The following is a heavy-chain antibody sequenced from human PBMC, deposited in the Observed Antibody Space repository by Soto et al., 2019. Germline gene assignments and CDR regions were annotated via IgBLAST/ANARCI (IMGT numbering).Heavy chain of an antibody. CDR3: AKGGPYGSGSVGYYGMDV. CDR1: GFTFSSYG. D-gene: IGHD3-10*01. J-gene: IGHJ6*02. CDR2: ISYDGSNK. V-gene: IGHV3-30*18. Sequence: GGSLGLSCAASGFTFSSYGMHWVRQAPGKGLEWVAVISYDGSNKYYADSVKGRFTISRDNSKNTLYLQMNSLRAEDTAVYYCAKGGPYGSGSVGYYGMDVWGQGTTVTVSS.